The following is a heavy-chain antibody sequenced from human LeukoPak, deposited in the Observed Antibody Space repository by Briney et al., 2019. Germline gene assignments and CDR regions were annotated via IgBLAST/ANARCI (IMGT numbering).Heavy chain of an antibody. D-gene: IGHD2-2*03. Sequence: GGSLRLSCAASGFTFRSYAMHWVRQAPGKGLEYVSAISSNGGSTYYADSVKGRFTISRDNSKNTLYLQMGSLRAEGMAVYYCARGPDLGYCSSTSCYLDPYFDYWGQGTLVTVSS. CDR2: ISSNGGST. CDR3: ARGPDLGYCSSTSCYLDPYFDY. V-gene: IGHV3-64*02. J-gene: IGHJ4*02. CDR1: GFTFRSYA.